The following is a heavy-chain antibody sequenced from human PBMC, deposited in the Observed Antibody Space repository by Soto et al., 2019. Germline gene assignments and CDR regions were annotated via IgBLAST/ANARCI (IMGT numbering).Heavy chain of an antibody. CDR1: GFTFSSYA. D-gene: IGHD3-3*01. Sequence: GESLKISCAASGFTFSSYAMSWVRQAPGKGLEWVSAISGSGGSTYYADSVKGRFTISRDNSKNTLYLQMNSLRAEDTAVYYCASNYDFWSGYYTQDYYYGMDVWGQGTTVTVSS. V-gene: IGHV3-23*01. CDR3: ASNYDFWSGYYTQDYYYGMDV. J-gene: IGHJ6*02. CDR2: ISGSGGST.